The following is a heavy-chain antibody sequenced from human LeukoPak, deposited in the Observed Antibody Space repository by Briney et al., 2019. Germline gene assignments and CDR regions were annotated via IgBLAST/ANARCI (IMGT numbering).Heavy chain of an antibody. J-gene: IGHJ4*02. CDR1: GGSFSGYY. CDR2: INHSGST. Sequence: PSETLSLTCAVYGGSFSGYYWSWIRQPPGKGLEWIGEINHSGSTNYNPSLKSRVTISVDTSKNQFSLKLSSVTAADTAVYYCARERNYGDPFDYRGQGTLVTVSS. CDR3: ARERNYGDPFDY. V-gene: IGHV4-34*01. D-gene: IGHD4-17*01.